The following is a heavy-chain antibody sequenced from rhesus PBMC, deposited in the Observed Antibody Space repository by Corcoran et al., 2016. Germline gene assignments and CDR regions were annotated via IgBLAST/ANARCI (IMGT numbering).Heavy chain of an antibody. CDR1: GYSISSGYD. CDR3: ARRRIAAATYYFDY. Sequence: QVQLQESGPGVVKPSETLSLTCAVSGYSISSGYDWSWLRQPPGKGLEWIGYIYGSSGSTNYNQSLKNRVTISKDTSKNQFSLKLSSVTAADTAVYYCARRRIAAATYYFDYWGQGVLVTVSS. J-gene: IGHJ4*01. V-gene: IGHV4-76*01. D-gene: IGHD6-31*01. CDR2: IYGSSGST.